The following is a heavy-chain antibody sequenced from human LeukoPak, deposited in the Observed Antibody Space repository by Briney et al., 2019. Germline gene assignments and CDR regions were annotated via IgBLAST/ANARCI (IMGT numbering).Heavy chain of an antibody. D-gene: IGHD3-22*01. V-gene: IGHV5-51*01. Sequence: GESLKISCRGSGYSFTSDWIGWVRQMPGKGLEWMGIIYPGDSDTRYSPSFQGQVTISAGKSISTAYLQWSSLKASDTAMYYCARPRTHDSSAYYHYWGQGTLVTVS. CDR2: IYPGDSDT. CDR3: ARPRTHDSSAYYHY. J-gene: IGHJ4*02. CDR1: GYSFTSDW.